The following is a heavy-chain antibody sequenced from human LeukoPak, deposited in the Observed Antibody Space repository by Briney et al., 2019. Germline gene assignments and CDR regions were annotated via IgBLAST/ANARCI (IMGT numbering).Heavy chain of an antibody. CDR2: ISAYNGNT. Sequence: ASVKVSCKASGYTFTSYGINWVRQAPGQGLEWMGWISAYNGNTNYAQKLQGRVTMTTDTSTSTAYMELRSLRSDGTAVYYCARDGYRLSGYFYYMDVWGKGTTVTVSS. CDR1: GYTFTSYG. V-gene: IGHV1-18*01. CDR3: ARDGYRLSGYFYYMDV. D-gene: IGHD2-2*03. J-gene: IGHJ6*03.